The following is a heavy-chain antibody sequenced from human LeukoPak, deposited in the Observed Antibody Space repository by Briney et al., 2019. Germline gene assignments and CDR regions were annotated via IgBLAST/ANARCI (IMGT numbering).Heavy chain of an antibody. V-gene: IGHV4-39*01. D-gene: IGHD5-18*01. CDR1: GGSISSSSYS. CDR3: ARHGYSYTPWFDP. CDR2: ISYSGRT. J-gene: IGHJ5*02. Sequence: SETLSLTCTVSGGSISSSSYSWGWIRQPPGKGLEWIGSISYSGRTYSNPSLKSRVTISVDTSKNQFSLKLSSVTAADTAVYYCARHGYSYTPWFDPWGQGTLVTVSS.